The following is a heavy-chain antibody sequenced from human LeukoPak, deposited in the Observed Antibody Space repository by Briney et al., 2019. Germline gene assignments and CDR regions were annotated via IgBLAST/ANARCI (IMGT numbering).Heavy chain of an antibody. CDR1: GFTFSSYA. D-gene: IGHD2-15*01. V-gene: IGHV3-23*01. CDR3: TAIVVVVAATLQH. CDR2: ISGSGGST. Sequence: PGGSLRLSCAASGFTFSSYARSWVRQAPGKGLEWVSAISGSGGSTYNADSVKGRFTISRDNSKNTLYLQMNSLRAEDTAVYYCTAIVVVVAATLQHWGQGTLVTVSS. J-gene: IGHJ1*01.